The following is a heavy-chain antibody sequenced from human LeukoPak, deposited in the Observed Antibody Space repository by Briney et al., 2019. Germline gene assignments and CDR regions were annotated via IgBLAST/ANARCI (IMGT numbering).Heavy chain of an antibody. D-gene: IGHD4-17*01. CDR2: SGSSGVTT. CDR3: ASDGALGDYADY. Sequence: GGSLRLSCAASGVAFKAGYMSWIGQAPGQGLNWVSDSGSSGVTTLYADCVKGRFTISRETSQNSPPLQLNSPRAADTAVYYCASDGALGDYADYWGEGTLVTVS. CDR1: GVAFKAGY. V-gene: IGHV3-11*01. J-gene: IGHJ4*02.